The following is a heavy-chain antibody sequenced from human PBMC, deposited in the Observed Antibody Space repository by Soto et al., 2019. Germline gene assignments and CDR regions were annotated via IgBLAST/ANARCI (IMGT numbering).Heavy chain of an antibody. Sequence: QVQLVESGGGVVQPGRSLRLSCAASGFTFSGYGMHWVRQAPGKGLEWVAVIWYDGSNKYYADSVKGRFTISRDNSKNTLYLQMNSLRAEDTAVYYCASSPSPGLSSSWYWNYYYGMDVWGQGTTVTVSS. CDR3: ASSPSPGLSSSWYWNYYYGMDV. J-gene: IGHJ6*02. CDR1: GFTFSGYG. CDR2: IWYDGSNK. D-gene: IGHD6-13*01. V-gene: IGHV3-33*01.